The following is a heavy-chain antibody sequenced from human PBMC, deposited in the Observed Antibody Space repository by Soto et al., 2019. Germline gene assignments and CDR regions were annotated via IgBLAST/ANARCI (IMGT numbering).Heavy chain of an antibody. D-gene: IGHD3-16*02. CDR2: INSGGTVA. Sequence: EVQLLESGGGLVQPGGSLRLSCAASGFTYESYAMSWVRQAPGKGLEWVSGINSGGTVAHYADSVKGRFAISRDNSKNTLSLEMNHLGADHTGLLYCAVSTRRIGGLFVVPSDYWGQGTLVTVSS. CDR3: AVSTRRIGGLFVVPSDY. V-gene: IGHV3-23*01. J-gene: IGHJ4*02. CDR1: GFTYESYA.